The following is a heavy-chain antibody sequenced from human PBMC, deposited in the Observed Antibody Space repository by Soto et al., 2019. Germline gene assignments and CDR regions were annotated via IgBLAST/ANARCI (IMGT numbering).Heavy chain of an antibody. Sequence: EVQLVESGGGLVQPGGSLRLSCAATGFTFSSYSMNWVRQAPGEGLAWIAYISDSSSTIYYADSVEGRFTISRDKAKNSLYMQISSHSAEDTSVYYCARDRAEDYWGQCTLVT. CDR3: ARDRAEDY. J-gene: IGHJ4*02. CDR1: GFTFSSYS. V-gene: IGHV3-48*01. CDR2: ISDSSSTI.